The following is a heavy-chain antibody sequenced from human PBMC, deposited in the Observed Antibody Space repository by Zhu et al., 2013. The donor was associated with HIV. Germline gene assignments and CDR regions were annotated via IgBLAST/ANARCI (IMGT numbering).Heavy chain of an antibody. Sequence: QVQLLQSGAEIKRPGASVTMSCTASGYNFNNYFINWVRQAPGQGPEWMGWISPSTWDTTLAPTFHGRVALTRATSSNTIYFFLSNLRPDDTAVYFCARAPHPDSVYEQRKAALDLWGQGTDLTVST. CDR2: ISPSTWDT. CDR3: ARAPHPDSVYEQRKAALDL. V-gene: IGHV1-2*02. J-gene: IGHJ4*02. D-gene: IGHD3-22*01. CDR1: GYNFNNYF.